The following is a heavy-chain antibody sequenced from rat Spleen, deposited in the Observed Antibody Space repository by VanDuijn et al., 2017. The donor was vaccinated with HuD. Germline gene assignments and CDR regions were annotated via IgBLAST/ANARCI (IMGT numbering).Heavy chain of an antibody. CDR3: ARHGGLRNWFAY. CDR2: ISTSGDST. Sequence: EVKLVESGGGLVQPGRSLKLSCAASGFNFNDYWMGWVRQAPKKGLEWVASISTSGDSTSYRDSVKGRFTVSRDDAKSTLYLQMDSLRSEDTATYYCARHGGLRNWFAYWGQGTLVTVSS. CDR1: GFNFNDYW. V-gene: IGHV5-25*01. J-gene: IGHJ3*01.